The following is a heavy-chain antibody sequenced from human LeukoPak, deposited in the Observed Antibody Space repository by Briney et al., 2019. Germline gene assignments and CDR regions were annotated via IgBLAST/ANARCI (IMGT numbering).Heavy chain of an antibody. V-gene: IGHV1-69*05. CDR1: GGTFISYA. Sequence: SVKVSCKASGGTFISYAISWVRQAPGQGLEWMGRIIPIFGTANYAQKFQGRVTITTDESTSTAYMELSSLRSEDTAVYYCARDRYSYGYDYWGQGTLVTVSS. CDR2: IIPIFGTA. D-gene: IGHD5-18*01. J-gene: IGHJ4*02. CDR3: ARDRYSYGYDY.